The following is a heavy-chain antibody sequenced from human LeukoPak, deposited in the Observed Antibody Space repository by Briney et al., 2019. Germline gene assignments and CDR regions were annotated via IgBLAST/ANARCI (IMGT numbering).Heavy chain of an antibody. CDR1: GFTSSAYD. J-gene: IGHJ4*02. CDR2: SGTVGDT. CDR3: VRAAMPYIINGRRFDY. V-gene: IGHV3-13*04. D-gene: IGHD2-2*01. Sequence: GGSLRLSCAASGFTSSAYDMHWVRQITGGGLEWVSTSGTVGDTFYSDSVKGRFTISRENAKNSVHLQMNSLRVEDSAIYFCVRAAMPYIINGRRFDYWGQGTLVTVSS.